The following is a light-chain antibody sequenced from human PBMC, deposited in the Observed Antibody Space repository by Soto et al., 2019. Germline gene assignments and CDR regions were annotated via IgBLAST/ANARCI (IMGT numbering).Light chain of an antibody. J-gene: IGKJ2*01. CDR2: GAS. CDR1: QRVRSGS. CDR3: QQFGSSFYT. Sequence: EIVLTQSPGTLSLSPGERATRSCRASQRVRSGSLAWYPQKPGQAPWLLIYGASRRATGIPDRFSGSGSGTDFTLTISRLEPEDFAVYYCQQFGSSFYTFGQGTKVEI. V-gene: IGKV3-20*01.